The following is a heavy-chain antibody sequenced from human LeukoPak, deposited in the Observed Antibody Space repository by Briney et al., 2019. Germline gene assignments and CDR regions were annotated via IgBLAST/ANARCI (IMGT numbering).Heavy chain of an antibody. CDR2: ISGSGGST. CDR1: GFTFSSYA. CDR3: ALTVGYCSSTSCYFDY. J-gene: IGHJ4*02. V-gene: IGHV3-23*01. D-gene: IGHD2-2*01. Sequence: GGSLRLSCAASGFTFSSYAMSWVRQAPGKGLEWVSAISGSGGSTYYADSVKGRFTISRDNSKNTLYLQMNSLRAEDTAVCYCALTVGYCSSTSCYFDYWGQGTLVTVSS.